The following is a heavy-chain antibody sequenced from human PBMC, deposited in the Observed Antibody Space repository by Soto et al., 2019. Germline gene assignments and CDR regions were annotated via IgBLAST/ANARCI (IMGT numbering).Heavy chain of an antibody. CDR3: ARVSITTSYNWFDP. V-gene: IGHV4-4*02. Sequence: PSETLSLTCAVSGGSISSSNWWSWVRQPPGKGLEWIGEIYHSGSTNYNPSLKSRVTISVDKSKNQFSLKLSSVTAADTAVYYCARVSITTSYNWFDPWGQGTLVTVS. J-gene: IGHJ5*02. D-gene: IGHD3-3*01. CDR1: GGSISSSNW. CDR2: IYHSGST.